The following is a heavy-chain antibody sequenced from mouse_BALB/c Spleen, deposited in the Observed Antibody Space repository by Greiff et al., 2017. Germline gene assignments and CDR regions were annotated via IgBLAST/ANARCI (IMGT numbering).Heavy chain of an antibody. J-gene: IGHJ1*01. D-gene: IGHD1-2*01. V-gene: IGHV1-31*01. CDR3: AREGTSLLRLPFWYFDV. Sequence: EVQLQQSGPELVKPGASVKISCKASGYSFTGYYMHWVKQSHVKSFEWIGRINPYNGATSYNQNFKDKASLTVDKSSSTAYMELHSLTSEDSAVYYCAREGTSLLRLPFWYFDVWGAGTTVTVSS. CDR2: INPYNGAT. CDR1: GYSFTGYY.